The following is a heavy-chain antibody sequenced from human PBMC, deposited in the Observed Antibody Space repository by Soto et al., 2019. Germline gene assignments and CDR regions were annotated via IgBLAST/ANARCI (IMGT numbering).Heavy chain of an antibody. CDR3: TTNYYDSSGYDNWFDP. CDR1: GFTFGDYV. Sequence: PGGSLRLSCTASGFTFGDYVMSWFRQAPGKGLEWVGFIRSKAYGGTTYYAASVKGRFTISRDDSKSIAYLQMNSLKTEDTAVYYCTTNYYDSSGYDNWFDPWGQGTLVTVSS. J-gene: IGHJ5*02. V-gene: IGHV3-49*03. D-gene: IGHD3-22*01. CDR2: IRSKAYGGTT.